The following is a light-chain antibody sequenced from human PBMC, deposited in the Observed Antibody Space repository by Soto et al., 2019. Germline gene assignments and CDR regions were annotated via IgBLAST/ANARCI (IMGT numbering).Light chain of an antibody. CDR2: WVS. J-gene: IGKJ1*01. Sequence: DIVMNQSPDSLAVSLGETATINCKSSQSLSLTSYNKILLAWYQQKPGQPPKLLIYWVSTRESGVPDRFSGSGSGTDFTLTISSLQAEDVAVYYCQQYYNNLPMFGQGTKVEIK. CDR3: QQYYNNLPM. CDR1: QSLSLTSYNKIL. V-gene: IGKV4-1*01.